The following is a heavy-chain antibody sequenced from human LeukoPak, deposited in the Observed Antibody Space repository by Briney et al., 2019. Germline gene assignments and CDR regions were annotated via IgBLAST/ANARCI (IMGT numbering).Heavy chain of an antibody. CDR1: GFTFSDYN. V-gene: IGHV3-11*01. Sequence: GGSLRLSCAASGFTFSDYNMRWIRQAPGKGLEWVSSISRSGSTKYYADSVKGRFTISRDNAKNSLFLQMNSLRAEDTAAYYCARVLRYCSGGNCYSGGLGYMDVWGKGTTVTISS. J-gene: IGHJ6*03. CDR2: ISRSGSTK. D-gene: IGHD2-15*01. CDR3: ARVLRYCSGGNCYSGGLGYMDV.